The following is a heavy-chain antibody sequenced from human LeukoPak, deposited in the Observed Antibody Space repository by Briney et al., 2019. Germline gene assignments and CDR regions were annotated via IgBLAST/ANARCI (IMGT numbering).Heavy chain of an antibody. V-gene: IGHV1-24*01. J-gene: IGHJ4*02. CDR1: GYTLTELS. D-gene: IGHD3-22*01. Sequence: ASVKVSCKVSGYTLTELSMHWVRQAPGKGLEWMGNFDPEDGETIYAQKFQGRVTMTEDTSTDTAYMELSSLRSEDTAVYYCATDPFYYYDSSGYDYWGQGTLVTVSS. CDR2: FDPEDGET. CDR3: ATDPFYYYDSSGYDY.